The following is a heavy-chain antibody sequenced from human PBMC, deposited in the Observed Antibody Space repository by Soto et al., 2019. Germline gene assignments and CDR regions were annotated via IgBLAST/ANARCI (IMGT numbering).Heavy chain of an antibody. CDR2: ISYSGST. CDR1: GGSISSDSYY. Sequence: PSETLSLTCTVSGGSISSDSYYWGWIRQSPEKGLEWIASISYSGSTYYNPTLKSRLIISVDTSKSQFSLKLSSVTAADTAVYYCARESWYSGGWYVLQFFDYWGQGTLVTGSS. CDR3: ARESWYSGGWYVLQFFDY. J-gene: IGHJ4*02. V-gene: IGHV4-39*02. D-gene: IGHD6-19*01.